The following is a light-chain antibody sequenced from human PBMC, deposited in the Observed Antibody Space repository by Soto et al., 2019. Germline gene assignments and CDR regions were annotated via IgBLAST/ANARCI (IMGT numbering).Light chain of an antibody. CDR1: SSNIGSNT. Sequence: QSVLTQSPSASGTPGQRVTISCSGNSSNIGSNTVNCYQKLPGTAPQLLIYNINQRPSGVPDRFSGSKSGTSASLASSGRQYEEEADYYCAAWDDSGNGVVFGGGTKLTVL. J-gene: IGLJ2*01. V-gene: IGLV1-44*01. CDR2: NIN. CDR3: AAWDDSGNGVV.